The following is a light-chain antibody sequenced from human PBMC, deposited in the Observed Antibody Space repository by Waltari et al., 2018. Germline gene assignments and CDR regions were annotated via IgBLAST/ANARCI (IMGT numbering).Light chain of an antibody. CDR1: KLGDKN. J-gene: IGLJ1*01. V-gene: IGLV3-1*01. CDR2: QDS. Sequence: SYELTQPPSVSVLPGQTASITCSGDKLGDKNVCWYQQKPGQSPVLVMFQDSKRPSGIPERFSGSNSGSTATLIISGTQAMDEADYYCQAWDSSTVVFGTGTKVTVL. CDR3: QAWDSSTVV.